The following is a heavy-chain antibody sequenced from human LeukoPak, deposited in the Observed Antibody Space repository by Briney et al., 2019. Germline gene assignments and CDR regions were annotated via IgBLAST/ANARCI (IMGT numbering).Heavy chain of an antibody. D-gene: IGHD3-10*01. CDR2: INPNSGVT. Sequence: GASVKVSCKASGYTFTAYYMHWVRQAPGQGLEWMGWINPNSGVTNYAQKFQGRVTMTRDTSISTAYMDLSRLRSDDTAVYYCARGKRGLGSGSYYNFVTFDCWGQGTLVTVSS. CDR1: GYTFTAYY. CDR3: ARGKRGLGSGSYYNFVTFDC. V-gene: IGHV1-2*02. J-gene: IGHJ4*02.